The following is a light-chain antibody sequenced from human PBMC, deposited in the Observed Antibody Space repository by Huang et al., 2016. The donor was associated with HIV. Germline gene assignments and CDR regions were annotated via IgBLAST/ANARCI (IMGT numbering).Light chain of an antibody. CDR2: GSS. Sequence: EIVLTQSPGTLSLSPGERATLSGRASQSVSSSHFAWYQQTPGQAPRHLMYGSSSRATGIPDRVSGSGSGTDFTLTISRLEPEDFALYYCQQYGSSPFTFGPGTKVDIK. CDR3: QQYGSSPFT. CDR1: QSVSSSH. J-gene: IGKJ3*01. V-gene: IGKV3-20*01.